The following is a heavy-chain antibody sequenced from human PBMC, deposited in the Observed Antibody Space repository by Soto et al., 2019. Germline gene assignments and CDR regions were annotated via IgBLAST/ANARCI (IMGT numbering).Heavy chain of an antibody. Sequence: EVQLVESGGGLVQPGGSLRVSCAASGFTFGSYWMNWVRQAPGKGLVWVSRIDGDGSSTTYADSVKGRFTTSRDNAKNTLYLQMSSLRVEDTAVYYCARGRPYGMDVWGQGTTVTVS. CDR1: GFTFGSYW. CDR2: IDGDGSST. J-gene: IGHJ6*02. V-gene: IGHV3-74*01. CDR3: ARGRPYGMDV.